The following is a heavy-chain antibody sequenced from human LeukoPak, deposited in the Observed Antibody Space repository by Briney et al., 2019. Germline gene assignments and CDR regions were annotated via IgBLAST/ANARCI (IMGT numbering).Heavy chain of an antibody. CDR2: IYTSGST. J-gene: IGHJ3*02. V-gene: IGHV4-61*02. CDR3: ARDRDAFDI. Sequence: SETLSLTCTVSGGSISSGNYYWTWIRQPAGKGLEWIGRIYTSGSTNYNPSLKSRLTISVDTSKNQFSLKLSSVTAADTAVYYCARDRDAFDIWGQGTMVTVSS. CDR1: GGSISSGNYY.